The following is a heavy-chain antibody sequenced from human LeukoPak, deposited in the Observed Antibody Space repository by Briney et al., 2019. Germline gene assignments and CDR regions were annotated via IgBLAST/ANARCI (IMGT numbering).Heavy chain of an antibody. CDR2: ISGRGGST. CDR1: GFTFSSYA. V-gene: IGHV3-23*01. J-gene: IGHJ4*02. D-gene: IGHD3-22*01. Sequence: GGSLRLSCAASGFTFSSYAMSWVRQAPGKGLEWVSAISGRGGSTYYADSVKGRFTISRDNSKNPLYLQMNSLRAEDPAVYYCAKENGYYYDSSVLLGYWGQGTLVTVSS. CDR3: AKENGYYYDSSVLLGY.